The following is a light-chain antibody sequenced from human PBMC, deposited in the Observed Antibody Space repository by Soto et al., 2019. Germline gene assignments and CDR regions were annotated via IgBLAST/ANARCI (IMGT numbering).Light chain of an antibody. J-gene: IGKJ1*01. V-gene: IGKV1-5*01. CDR2: DAS. Sequence: DIQMTQSPSTLSSSVGDTVTFTCRSSQSISSWLAWYQQKPGKAPKLLIYDASSLESGVPSRFSGSGYGTEFTLTISSLQPHDFATYYCQQYNSYWTFGQGTKVDIK. CDR3: QQYNSYWT. CDR1: QSISSW.